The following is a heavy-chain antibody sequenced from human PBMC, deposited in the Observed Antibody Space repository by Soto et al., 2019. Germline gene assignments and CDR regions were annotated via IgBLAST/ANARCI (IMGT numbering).Heavy chain of an antibody. Sequence: WVRXXPGKXXEWIXSISGSGFKKYYADSVKGRFTISRDNSKSTVYLELNNLSAEDTAVYHCAKNQGVELVPLATVDWFDPWGQGSVVNVSS. J-gene: IGHJ5*02. CDR3: AKNQGVELVPLATVDWFDP. V-gene: IGHV3-23*01. CDR2: ISGSGFKK. D-gene: IGHD1-26*01.